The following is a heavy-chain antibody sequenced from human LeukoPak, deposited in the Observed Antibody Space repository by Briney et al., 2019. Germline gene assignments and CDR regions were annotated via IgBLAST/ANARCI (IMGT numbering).Heavy chain of an antibody. CDR2: SNDGGGT. D-gene: IGHD3-22*01. J-gene: IGHJ5*02. Sequence: GGSLRLSCPASGFIFNNYGLIWVRQAPGKGLEWVSASNDGGGTMYADFVKGRFTISRDNSKNTLFLQMNSLRAEDTALYYCAKGSSGYFVDLWGQGTLVTVSS. V-gene: IGHV3-23*01. CDR3: AKGSSGYFVDL. CDR1: GFIFNNYG.